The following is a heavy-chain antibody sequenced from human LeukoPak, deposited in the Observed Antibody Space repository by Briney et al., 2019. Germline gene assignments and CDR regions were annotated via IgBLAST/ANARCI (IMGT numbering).Heavy chain of an antibody. D-gene: IGHD3-9*01. CDR2: IYYSGST. Sequence: SETLSLTCTVSGGSISSYYWSWIRQPPGKGLEWIGYIYYSGSTNYNPSLKSRVTISVDTSKNQFSLKLSSVTAADTAVYYCARAPFRGYDILTGHMYYFDYWGQGTLVTVSS. J-gene: IGHJ4*02. CDR3: ARAPFRGYDILTGHMYYFDY. V-gene: IGHV4-59*01. CDR1: GGSISSYY.